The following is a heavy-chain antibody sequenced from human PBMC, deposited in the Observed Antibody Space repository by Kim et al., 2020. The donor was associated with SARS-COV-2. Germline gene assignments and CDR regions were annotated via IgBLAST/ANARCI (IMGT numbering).Heavy chain of an antibody. CDR3: ARLLVKFRSREGYFDY. CDR1: GGSISSSSYY. V-gene: IGHV4-39*01. J-gene: IGHJ4*02. D-gene: IGHD6-13*01. CDR2: IYYSGST. Sequence: SETLSLTCTVSGGSISSSSYYWGWIRQPPGKGLEWIGSIYYSGSTYYNPSLKSRVTISVDTSKNQFSLKLSSVTAADTAVYYCARLLVKFRSREGYFDYWGQGTLVTVSS.